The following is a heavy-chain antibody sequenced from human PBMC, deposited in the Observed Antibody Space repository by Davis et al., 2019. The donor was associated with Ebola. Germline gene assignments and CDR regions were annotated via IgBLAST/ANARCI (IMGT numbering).Heavy chain of an antibody. D-gene: IGHD5-24*01. Sequence: GGSLRLSCAASGFTFSSYSMNWVRQAPGKGLEWVAVISYDGSNKYYADSVKGRFTISRDNSKNTLYLQMNSLRAEDTAVYYCARQRWLQLWYFDYWGQGTLVTVSS. CDR2: ISYDGSNK. CDR3: ARQRWLQLWYFDY. V-gene: IGHV3-30*03. CDR1: GFTFSSYS. J-gene: IGHJ4*02.